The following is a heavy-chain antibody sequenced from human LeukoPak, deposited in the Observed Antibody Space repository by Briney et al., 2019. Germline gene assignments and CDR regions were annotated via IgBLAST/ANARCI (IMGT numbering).Heavy chain of an antibody. CDR2: IRYDGSNK. J-gene: IGHJ5*02. CDR1: GFTFSSYG. Sequence: GGSLRLSCAASGFTFSSYGMHWVRQAPGKGLEWVAFIRYDGSNKYYADSVKGRFTISRDNSKNTLYLQMNSLRAEDTAVYYCAKDPSTMIELEVNWFDPWSQGTLVTVSS. V-gene: IGHV3-30*02. D-gene: IGHD3-22*01. CDR3: AKDPSTMIELEVNWFDP.